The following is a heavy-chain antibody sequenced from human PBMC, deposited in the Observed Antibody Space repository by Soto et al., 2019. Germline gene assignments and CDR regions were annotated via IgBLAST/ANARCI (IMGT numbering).Heavy chain of an antibody. D-gene: IGHD5-18*01. Sequence: QVQLVQSGAEVKKPGASVKVSCKASGYTFTSYGISWVRQAPGQGLEWMGWISAYNGNTNYAQKLQGRVTMTTDASTSTAYMEVRSLRSDDTAVYYCARDGRGAMVKYYYGMDVWGQGTTVTVSS. CDR3: ARDGRGAMVKYYYGMDV. CDR2: ISAYNGNT. J-gene: IGHJ6*02. CDR1: GYTFTSYG. V-gene: IGHV1-18*01.